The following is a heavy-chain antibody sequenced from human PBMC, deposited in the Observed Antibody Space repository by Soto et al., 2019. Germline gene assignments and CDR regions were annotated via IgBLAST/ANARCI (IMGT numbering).Heavy chain of an antibody. CDR3: ARDLRTMIVVWGAFDI. Sequence: GVSLRLSCAASGFTFSSYAMSWVRQAPGKGLEWVSAISGSGGSTYYADSVKGRFTISRDNSKNTLYLQMNSLRAEDTAVYYCARDLRTMIVVWGAFDIWGQGTMVTVS. D-gene: IGHD3-22*01. CDR2: ISGSGGST. CDR1: GFTFSSYA. V-gene: IGHV3-23*01. J-gene: IGHJ3*02.